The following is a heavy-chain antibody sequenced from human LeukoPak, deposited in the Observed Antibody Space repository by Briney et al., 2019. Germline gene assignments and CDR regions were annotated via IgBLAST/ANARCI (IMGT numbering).Heavy chain of an antibody. CDR3: AKTGDYYDSSGYYY. CDR1: GITVSNIY. V-gene: IGHV3-23*01. CDR2: ISGSGGST. D-gene: IGHD3-22*01. J-gene: IGHJ4*02. Sequence: GGSLRLSCAASGITVSNIYVVWVRQAPGKGLEWVSAISGSGGSTYYADSVKGRFTISRDNSKNTLYLQMNSLRAEDTAVYYCAKTGDYYDSSGYYYWGQGTLVTVSS.